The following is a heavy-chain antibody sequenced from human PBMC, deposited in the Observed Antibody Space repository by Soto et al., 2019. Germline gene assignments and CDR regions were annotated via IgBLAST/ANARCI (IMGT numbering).Heavy chain of an antibody. CDR1: RFTFSSDG. J-gene: IGHJ6*02. CDR2: ISYDGSNK. D-gene: IGHD6-13*01. CDR3: AKASSSWDGYYYYGMDV. Sequence: PRVSLRLSFAASRFTFSSDGIHWVRQAPGKGLEWVAVISYDGSNKYYADSVKGRFTISRDNSKNTLYLQMDSLRAEDSAVYYCAKASSSWDGYYYYGMDVWGPGTTVTVSS. V-gene: IGHV3-30*18.